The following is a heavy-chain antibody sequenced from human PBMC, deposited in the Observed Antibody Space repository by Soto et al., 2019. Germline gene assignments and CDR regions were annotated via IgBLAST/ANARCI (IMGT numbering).Heavy chain of an antibody. Sequence: QVQLVQSGAEVKKPGASVKVSCKASGYTFTQYEIGWVRQAPGQGLEWMGWISPYSGNTNYAQKLQGRVTMTTDTSMRTGYREMRGLRSDDTAVYYCVRFASSGWYTGGYWGQGTLVTVSS. CDR2: ISPYSGNT. D-gene: IGHD6-19*01. CDR3: VRFASSGWYTGGY. CDR1: GYTFTQYE. J-gene: IGHJ4*02. V-gene: IGHV1-18*01.